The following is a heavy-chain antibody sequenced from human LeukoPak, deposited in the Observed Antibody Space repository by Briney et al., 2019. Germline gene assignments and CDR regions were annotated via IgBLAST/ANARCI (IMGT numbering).Heavy chain of an antibody. V-gene: IGHV1-2*02. J-gene: IGHJ5*02. D-gene: IGHD2-2*01. CDR1: GYTFGDYY. CDR3: ARGVGTSWFDP. CDR2: INPKSGGA. Sequence: ASVKVSCKAYGYTFGDYYMHWVRQAPGQGLEWMGWINPKSGGANFVEKFQGRVTMTRDTSIRTVYMELSRVTYDDTAVYYCARGVGTSWFDPWGQGTLVTVSS.